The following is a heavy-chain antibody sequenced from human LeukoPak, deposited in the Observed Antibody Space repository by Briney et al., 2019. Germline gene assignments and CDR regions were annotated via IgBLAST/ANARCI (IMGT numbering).Heavy chain of an antibody. J-gene: IGHJ4*02. D-gene: IGHD3-10*01. CDR3: ASYQAYYGSGSHGD. Sequence: SETLSLTCAVYGGSFSGYYWSWIRQPPGKGLEWIGEINHSGSTNYNPSLKSRVTISVDTSKNQFSLKLSSVTAADTAVYYCASYQAYYGSGSHGDWGQGTLVTVSS. V-gene: IGHV4-34*01. CDR1: GGSFSGYY. CDR2: INHSGST.